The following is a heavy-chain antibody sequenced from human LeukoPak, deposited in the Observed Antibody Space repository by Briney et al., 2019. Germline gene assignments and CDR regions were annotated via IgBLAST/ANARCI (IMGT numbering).Heavy chain of an antibody. V-gene: IGHV1-18*01. CDR1: GYTFTSYG. D-gene: IGHD3-22*01. CDR3: ARADSYTAGGLFDY. Sequence: AASVKVSCKASGYTFTSYGISWVRQAPGQGLEWMGWISAYNGNTNYAQKLQGRVTMTTDTSTSTAYMELRSLRSDDTAVYYCARADSYTAGGLFDYWGQGTLVTVSS. CDR2: ISAYNGNT. J-gene: IGHJ4*02.